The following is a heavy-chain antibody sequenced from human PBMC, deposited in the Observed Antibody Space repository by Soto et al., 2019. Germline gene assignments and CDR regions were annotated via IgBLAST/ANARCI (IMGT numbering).Heavy chain of an antibody. CDR3: ATWHEREHAYDV. J-gene: IGHJ3*01. CDR2: LYDVDGS. D-gene: IGHD1-1*01. V-gene: IGHV3-53*01. Sequence: DVQLVESGGGLMQPGESLRLSCAASGLTVSGKTYVAGVRQAPGKGLEWVSALYDVDGSFYADSVKGRFTTSSDSSKTTVYLQMNGLRPDDTAVYYCATWHEREHAYDVWGQGTTVTVSS. CDR1: GLTVSGKTY.